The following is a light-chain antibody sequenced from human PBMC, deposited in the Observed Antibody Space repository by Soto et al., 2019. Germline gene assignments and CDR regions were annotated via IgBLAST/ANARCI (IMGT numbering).Light chain of an antibody. Sequence: DIQMTQSPSTLSAYVGDRVTITCRASQSIGTWLAWYQQKPGKAPKFLISDASRLQGGVPSRFGGSGSGTEFTLTISGLQPDDFATYYCKQYNSYSGTFGQGTKVEIK. CDR3: KQYNSYSGT. CDR2: DAS. CDR1: QSIGTW. J-gene: IGKJ1*01. V-gene: IGKV1-5*01.